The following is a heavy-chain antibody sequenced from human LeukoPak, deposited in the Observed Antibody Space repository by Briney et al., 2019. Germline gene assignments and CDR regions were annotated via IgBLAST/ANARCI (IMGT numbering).Heavy chain of an antibody. CDR3: AKGGYLASHCLDY. Sequence: ASVKVSCKASAYTFTGYYMHWVRQAPGQGLEWMGWINPNSGVTNYAQRFQGRVTMTRDTSISTAYMELSRLKSDDTAVCYCAKGGYLASHCLDYWGQGTLVTVSS. CDR1: AYTFTGYY. J-gene: IGHJ4*02. V-gene: IGHV1-2*02. CDR2: INPNSGVT. D-gene: IGHD3-16*02.